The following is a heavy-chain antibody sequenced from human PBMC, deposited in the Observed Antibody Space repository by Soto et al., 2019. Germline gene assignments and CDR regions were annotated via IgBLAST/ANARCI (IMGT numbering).Heavy chain of an antibody. D-gene: IGHD3-10*02. Sequence: EVQVVESGGGLVKPGGSLRLSCAASGFTFSTYRMNWVRQAPGKGLEWVSSISSSSNYRSYADSVKGRFTISRDNAENSLYLQMNSLRAEDTAVYYCATEVPDCSSVNCTGFWGQGTLVTVSS. V-gene: IGHV3-21*01. J-gene: IGHJ4*02. CDR3: ATEVPDCSSVNCTGF. CDR1: GFTFSTYR. CDR2: ISSSSNYR.